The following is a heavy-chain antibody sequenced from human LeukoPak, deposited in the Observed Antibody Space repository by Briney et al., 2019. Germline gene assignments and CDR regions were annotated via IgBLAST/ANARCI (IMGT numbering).Heavy chain of an antibody. CDR3: TTLAFDVQY. D-gene: IGHD2/OR15-2a*01. J-gene: IGHJ4*02. CDR1: GVIFRNAH. CDR2: IMSNPAGGTT. V-gene: IGHV3-15*05. Sequence: PGGSLRLSCGASGVIFRNAHMTWVRQAPGKGLEWVCRIMSNPAGGTTDYVAAVNGRFTISKDDLRNMLYLQLNNVRVEDTAVYYCTTLAFDVQYWGRGTLVTVSS.